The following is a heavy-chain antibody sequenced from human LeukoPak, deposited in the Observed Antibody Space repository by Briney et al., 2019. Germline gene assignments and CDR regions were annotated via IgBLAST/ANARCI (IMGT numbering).Heavy chain of an antibody. CDR2: FSGYGGDT. D-gene: IGHD6-13*01. CDR3: AKRPGKAAAGPFDS. V-gene: IGHV3-23*01. Sequence: PGGSLRLSCAASGFIFSDYAMSWVRQPPGKGLEWISTFSGYGGDTYYADSMKGRFTISRDTSKSTLYLQMNSLRAEDTAVYYCAKRPGKAAAGPFDSWGLGTLVTVS. CDR1: GFIFSDYA. J-gene: IGHJ5*01.